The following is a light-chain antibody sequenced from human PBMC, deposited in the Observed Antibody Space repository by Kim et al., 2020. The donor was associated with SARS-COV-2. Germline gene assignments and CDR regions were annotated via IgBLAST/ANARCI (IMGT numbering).Light chain of an antibody. V-gene: IGLV3-21*04. J-gene: IGLJ1*01. CDR3: QVWDSGRDPYV. CDR2: YDS. Sequence: PGKTASITWSGNNIRSNTVHWYQQKPGQAPVLCIYYDSDRPSGIPQRFSGSNSGNTATLTISRVEAGDEADYYCQVWDSGRDPYVFGTGTKVTVL. CDR1: NIRSNT.